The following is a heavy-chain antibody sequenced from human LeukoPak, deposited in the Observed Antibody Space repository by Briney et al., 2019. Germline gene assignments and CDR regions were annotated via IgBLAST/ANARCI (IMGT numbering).Heavy chain of an antibody. CDR3: TRYPDASGAQFDY. CDR1: GFTFSGSS. D-gene: IGHD3-10*01. CDR2: IRSKGNSYAT. Sequence: PGGSLRLSCAASGFTFSGSSIHWVRQASGKGLEWVGRIRSKGNSYATAYAASVKGRFTISRDDSENTAYLQMNSLKTEDTAVYYCTRYPDASGAQFDYWGQGTLVTVSS. J-gene: IGHJ4*02. V-gene: IGHV3-73*01.